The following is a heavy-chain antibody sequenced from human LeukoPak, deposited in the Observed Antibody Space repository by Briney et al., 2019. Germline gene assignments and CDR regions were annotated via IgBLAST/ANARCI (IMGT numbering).Heavy chain of an antibody. J-gene: IGHJ5*02. CDR1: GCSFADYY. CDR3: ATNILVRDIINWFDP. D-gene: IGHD3-10*01. Sequence: ASVKVSCKASGCSFADYYMHWVQQAPGQGLEWMGWIKPNSGGTRSAQKFQGRVTMTRDTSISTAYMELSSLRYDDTAVYYCATNILVRDIINWFDPWGQGTLVTVSS. V-gene: IGHV1-2*02. CDR2: IKPNSGGT.